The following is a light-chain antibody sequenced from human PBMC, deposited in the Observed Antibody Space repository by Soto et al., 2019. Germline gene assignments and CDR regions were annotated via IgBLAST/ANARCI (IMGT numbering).Light chain of an antibody. CDR3: CSYAGSSYV. CDR2: EGS. CDR1: NSDVGGYNY. V-gene: IGLV2-23*01. Sequence: QSALTQPASVSGSPGQSITISCTGTNSDVGGYNYVSWYQQYPGKAPKLMIYEGSKRPSGVSNRFSGSKSGNTASLTISGLQAEDEADYYCCSYAGSSYVFGTGTKLTVL. J-gene: IGLJ1*01.